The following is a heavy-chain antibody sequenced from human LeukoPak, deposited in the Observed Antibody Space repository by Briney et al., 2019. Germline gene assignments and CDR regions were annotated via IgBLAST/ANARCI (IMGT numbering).Heavy chain of an antibody. V-gene: IGHV3-48*04. J-gene: IGHJ4*02. CDR3: AREGIVVGGYYFDY. CDR1: GFTFSSYS. D-gene: IGHD3-22*01. Sequence: PGGSLRLSCAASGFTFSSYSMNWVRQAPGKGLEWVSYISSSSSTIYYADSVKGRLTISRDNAKNSLYLQMNSLRAEDTAVYYCAREGIVVGGYYFDYWGQGTLVTVSS. CDR2: ISSSSSTI.